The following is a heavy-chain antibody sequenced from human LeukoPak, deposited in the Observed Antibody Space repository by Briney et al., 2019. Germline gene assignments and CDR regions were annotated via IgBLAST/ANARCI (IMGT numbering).Heavy chain of an antibody. CDR2: IFYSGDA. CDR1: HGFISSGGYY. D-gene: IGHD6-13*01. V-gene: IGHV4-31*03. CDR3: ARDRAPISAATDF. Sequence: PSQTLSLTCTVSHGFISSGGYYWSWIRQHPGKGLEWIGYIFYSGDAYYNPSLKSRVTISVDTSKNQFSLKLRSVTAADTAVYYCARDRAPISAATDFWGQGTLVTVSS. J-gene: IGHJ4*02.